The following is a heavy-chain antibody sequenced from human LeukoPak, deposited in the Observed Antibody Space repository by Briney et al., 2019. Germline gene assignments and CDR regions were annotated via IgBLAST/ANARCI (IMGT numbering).Heavy chain of an antibody. V-gene: IGHV4-59*01. J-gene: IGHJ4*02. CDR3: ARGSVWFGSLSYFDY. CDR2: IYYSGST. Sequence: PSETLSLTCTVSGGSISSYYWSWIRRPPGKGLEWIGYIYYSGSTNYNTSLKSRVTISVDKSKNQFSLKLSSVTAADTAVYYCARGSVWFGSLSYFDYWGQGTLVTVSS. CDR1: GGSISSYY. D-gene: IGHD3-10*01.